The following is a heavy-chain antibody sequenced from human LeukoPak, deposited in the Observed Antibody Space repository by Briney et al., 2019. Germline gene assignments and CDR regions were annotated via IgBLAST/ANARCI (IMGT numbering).Heavy chain of an antibody. V-gene: IGHV4-39*01. D-gene: IGHD2-2*01. CDR3: ARHPRYCSSTSCYYYYYYYMDV. Sequence: SETLSLTCTVSGGSISSSSYYWGWIRQPPGKGLEWIGSIYYSGSTYYNPSLKSRVTISVDTSKNQFSLKLSSVTAADTAVYYCARHPRYCSSTSCYYYYYYYMDVWGKGTTVTVSS. CDR2: IYYSGST. CDR1: GGSISSSSYY. J-gene: IGHJ6*03.